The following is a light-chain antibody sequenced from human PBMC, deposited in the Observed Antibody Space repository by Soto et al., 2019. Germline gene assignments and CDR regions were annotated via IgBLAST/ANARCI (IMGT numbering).Light chain of an antibody. Sequence: ITYSPENLSVCPGEIATRSCRASQSVPSNLPWYQQKPGQGPRLSIYGPSTRATGIPARFSGSGSGKDFTLTISNLQSEDFAFYYCQKYNKWPTWTFGQGTKV. J-gene: IGKJ1*01. CDR3: QKYNKWPTWT. CDR1: QSVPSN. V-gene: IGKV3-15*01. CDR2: GPS.